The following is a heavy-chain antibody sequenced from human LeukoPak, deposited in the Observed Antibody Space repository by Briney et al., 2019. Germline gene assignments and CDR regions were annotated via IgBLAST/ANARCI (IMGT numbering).Heavy chain of an antibody. J-gene: IGHJ6*03. Sequence: GGSLRLSCAASGFTFSSYAMSWVRQAPGKGLEWVSAISGSGGSTYYADSVKGRFTISRDNSKNTLYLQMNSLRAEDTAVYYCATTKYYYDSSGYYWDYYYMDVWGKGTTVTVSS. D-gene: IGHD3-22*01. CDR3: ATTKYYYDSSGYYWDYYYMDV. CDR1: GFTFSSYA. V-gene: IGHV3-23*01. CDR2: ISGSGGST.